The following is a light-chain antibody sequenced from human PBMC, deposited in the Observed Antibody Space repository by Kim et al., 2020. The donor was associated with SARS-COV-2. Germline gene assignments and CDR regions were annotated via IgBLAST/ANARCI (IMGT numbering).Light chain of an antibody. V-gene: IGKV3-15*01. CDR1: QSVSSN. Sequence: EIVMTQSPFTLSVSPGERATLSCRASQSVSSNLAWYQVKPGRAPRLLIYGASTRASGIPARFSGSGSGSEFTLTITSLQSEDFALYYCHQYDDWPPGDTFGQGTKLEI. J-gene: IGKJ2*01. CDR3: HQYDDWPPGDT. CDR2: GAS.